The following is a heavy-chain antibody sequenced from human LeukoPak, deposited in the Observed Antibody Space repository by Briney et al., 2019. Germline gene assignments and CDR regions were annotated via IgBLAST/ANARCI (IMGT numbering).Heavy chain of an antibody. V-gene: IGHV1-69*13. Sequence: SVKVSCKASGGTFSSYAISWVRQAPGHGLEWMGGIIPIFGTANYAQKFQGRVTITADESTSTAYMELSSLRSEDTAVYYCARDWGRIAAPWSQGFDPWGQGTLVTVSS. D-gene: IGHD6-13*01. CDR3: ARDWGRIAAPWSQGFDP. CDR2: IIPIFGTA. J-gene: IGHJ5*02. CDR1: GGTFSSYA.